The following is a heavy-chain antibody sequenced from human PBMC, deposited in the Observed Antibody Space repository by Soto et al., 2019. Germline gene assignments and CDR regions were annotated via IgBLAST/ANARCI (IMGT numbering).Heavy chain of an antibody. V-gene: IGHV4-31*02. Sequence: QVQLQESGPGLVKPSETLSFTCNVSGGSISSGGYYWSWIRQLPGKGLEWIGYIYHRGGTYYNPALKRRITISVDTSKNQFSLKMTSVTAADTAVYFCARAPGRMMNALRYYYGLDVWGQGTTVTVS. J-gene: IGHJ6*02. D-gene: IGHD2-8*01. CDR2: IYHRGGT. CDR1: GGSISSGGYY. CDR3: ARAPGRMMNALRYYYGLDV.